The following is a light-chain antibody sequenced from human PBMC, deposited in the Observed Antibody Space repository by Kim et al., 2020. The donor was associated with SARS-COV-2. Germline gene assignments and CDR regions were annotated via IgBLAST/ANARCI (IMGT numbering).Light chain of an antibody. V-gene: IGLV1-40*01. CDR2: GNS. J-gene: IGLJ2*01. Sequence: GTISCTGGSSNSGAGYDVHWYQQLPGTAPKLLIYGNSNRPSGVPDRFSGSKSGTSASLAITGLQAEDEADYYCQSYDSSLSGYVVFGGGTQLTVL. CDR1: SSNSGAGYD. CDR3: QSYDSSLSGYVV.